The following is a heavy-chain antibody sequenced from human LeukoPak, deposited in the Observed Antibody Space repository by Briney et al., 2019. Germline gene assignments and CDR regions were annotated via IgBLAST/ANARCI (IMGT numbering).Heavy chain of an antibody. D-gene: IGHD4-23*01. Sequence: PGGSLRLSCAASGFTFSSYAMHWVRQAPGKGLEWVAVISYDGSNKYYADSVKGRFTISRDNSKNTLYLQMNSLRAEDTAVYYCARDLRTTTACLLLCDYGGNSFDYWGQGTLVTVSS. J-gene: IGHJ5*01. V-gene: IGHV3-30*04. CDR2: ISYDGSNK. CDR1: GFTFSSYA. CDR3: ARDLRTTTACLLLCDYGGNSFDY.